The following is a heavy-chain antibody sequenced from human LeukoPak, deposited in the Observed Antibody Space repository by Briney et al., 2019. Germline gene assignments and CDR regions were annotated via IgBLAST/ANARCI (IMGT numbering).Heavy chain of an antibody. V-gene: IGHV3-23*01. D-gene: IGHD6-19*01. Sequence: GGPLRLSCAASGFTFSSYAMSWVRQAPGKGLEWVSAISGSGGSTYYADSVKGRFTISRDNSKSTLYLQMNSLRAEDTAVYYCAKEVYSSGWLWAFGIWGQGTMVTVSS. CDR3: AKEVYSSGWLWAFGI. J-gene: IGHJ3*02. CDR2: ISGSGGST. CDR1: GFTFSSYA.